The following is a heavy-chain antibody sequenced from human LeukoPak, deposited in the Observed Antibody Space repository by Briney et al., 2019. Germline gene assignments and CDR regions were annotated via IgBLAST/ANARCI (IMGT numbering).Heavy chain of an antibody. Sequence: PGGSLRLSCAASGFTFSPSWMHWVRQAPGKGLEWVSRIKGDGTYKNYADSVGGRFTISRDNAKNTLSLQMNSLRAEDTAVYFCVRDGDAYNFDWWGQGALVTVSS. CDR3: VRDGDAYNFDW. J-gene: IGHJ4*02. CDR1: GFTFSPSW. D-gene: IGHD5-24*01. CDR2: IKGDGTYK. V-gene: IGHV3-74*01.